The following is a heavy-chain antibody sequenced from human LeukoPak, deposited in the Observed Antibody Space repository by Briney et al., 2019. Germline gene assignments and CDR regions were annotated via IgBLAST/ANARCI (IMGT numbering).Heavy chain of an antibody. CDR1: GYTFTRYY. CDR2: INPNSGGT. J-gene: IGHJ5*02. D-gene: IGHD3-16*02. CDR3: ARESTYYDYVWGSYRSSWFDP. Sequence: ASVKVSCKASGYTFTRYYMHWVRQAPGQGLEWMGWINPNSGGTNYAQKFQGRVTMTRDTSISTAYMELSRLRSDDTAVYYCARESTYYDYVWGSYRSSWFDPWGQGTLVTVSS. V-gene: IGHV1-2*02.